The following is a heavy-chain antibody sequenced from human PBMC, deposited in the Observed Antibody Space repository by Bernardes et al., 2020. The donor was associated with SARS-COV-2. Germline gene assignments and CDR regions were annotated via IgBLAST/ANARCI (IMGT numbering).Heavy chain of an antibody. CDR2: IWYDGSNK. J-gene: IGHJ4*02. CDR3: ATDYVWGIGGGTPENFDY. CDR1: GFTFSSYG. V-gene: IGHV3-33*01. Sequence: GVSLRLSCAASGFTFSSYGMHWVRQAPGKGLEWVAVIWYDGSNKYYADSVKGRFTISRDNSKNTLYLQMNSLRAEDTAVYYCATDYVWGIGGGTPENFDYWGQGTLVTVSS. D-gene: IGHD3-16*01.